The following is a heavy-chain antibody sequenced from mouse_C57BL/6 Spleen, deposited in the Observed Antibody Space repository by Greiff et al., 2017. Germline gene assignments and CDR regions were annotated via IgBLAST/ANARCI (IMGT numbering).Heavy chain of an antibody. CDR1: GYTFTSYW. D-gene: IGHD1-3*01. CDR2: IDPSDSYT. Sequence: QVQLQQPGAELVRPGTSVKLSCKASGYTFTSYWMHWVKQRPGQGLEWIGVIDPSDSYTKYNQKFKGKATLTVDTSSSTAYMQLSSLTSEDSAVYYCASYNIPYFAYWGQGTTLTVSS. CDR3: ASYNIPYFAY. V-gene: IGHV1-59*01. J-gene: IGHJ2*01.